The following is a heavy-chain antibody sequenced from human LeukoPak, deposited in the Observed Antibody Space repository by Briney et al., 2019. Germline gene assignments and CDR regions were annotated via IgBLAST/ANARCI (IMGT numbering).Heavy chain of an antibody. CDR2: ISWNSGNI. D-gene: IGHD4-17*01. V-gene: IGHV3-9*01. Sequence: GRSLRLSCAASGFTFDDYAMHWVRQAPGKGLEWVAGISWNSGNIGYAEYVKGRFTISRDDAKNSLYLQMKSLSDEDTALYYCAKSQYSTVTYYGMDVWGQGAMVTVSS. J-gene: IGHJ6*02. CDR3: AKSQYSTVTYYGMDV. CDR1: GFTFDDYA.